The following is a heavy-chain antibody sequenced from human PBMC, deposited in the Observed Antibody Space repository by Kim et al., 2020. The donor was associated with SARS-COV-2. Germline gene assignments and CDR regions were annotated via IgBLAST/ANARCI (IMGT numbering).Heavy chain of an antibody. CDR3: ARAGFGEFLNYFDS. V-gene: IGHV3-30*01. D-gene: IGHD3-10*01. J-gene: IGHJ4*02. Sequence: ADPVKGRFTISRDNSKNTLYMRVNSLRREDTAVYYCARAGFGEFLNYFDSWGQGTLVTVSS.